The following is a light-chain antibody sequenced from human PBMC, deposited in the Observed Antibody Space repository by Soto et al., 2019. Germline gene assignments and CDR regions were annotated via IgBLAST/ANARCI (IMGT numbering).Light chain of an antibody. CDR1: QGISSY. CDR2: AAS. CDR3: QQLNSYPRT. V-gene: IGKV1-9*01. Sequence: IQLTQSPPSLSASVGDRVTITCRASQGISSYLAWCQQKPGKAPKLLIYAASTLQSGVPSRFSGSGSGTDFTLTISSLQPEDFATYYCQQLNSYPRTFGPGTKVDIK. J-gene: IGKJ3*01.